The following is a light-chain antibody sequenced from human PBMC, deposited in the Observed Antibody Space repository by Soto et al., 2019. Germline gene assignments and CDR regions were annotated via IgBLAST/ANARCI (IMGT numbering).Light chain of an antibody. J-gene: IGLJ3*02. Sequence: QSVLTQPASVSGSPGQSITISCTATISDVGGFDSVSWYQQHPGTAPRVIIYEVSNRPSGVSYRFSGSKSANTASLTISGLQADDEADYYCSSYTTSNTWLFGGGTKVIVL. CDR1: ISDVGGFDS. V-gene: IGLV2-14*01. CDR3: SSYTTSNTWL. CDR2: EVS.